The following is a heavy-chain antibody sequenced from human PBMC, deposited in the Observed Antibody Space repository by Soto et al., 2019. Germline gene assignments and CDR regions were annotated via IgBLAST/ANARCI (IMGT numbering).Heavy chain of an antibody. CDR2: IKSKTVGGTT. Sequence: EVQLVESGGGLVKPGGSLRLSFAAPGFTFSNAWLSWFRQAPGKGLEGVGRIKSKTVGGTTDYAAPGKGRFTISRDDSKNTLYLQMNSLKTEDTAVYYCTTDAPATPLLPHFDYWGQGTLVTVSS. CDR3: TTDAPATPLLPHFDY. J-gene: IGHJ4*02. V-gene: IGHV3-15*01. CDR1: GFTFSNAW. D-gene: IGHD1-26*01.